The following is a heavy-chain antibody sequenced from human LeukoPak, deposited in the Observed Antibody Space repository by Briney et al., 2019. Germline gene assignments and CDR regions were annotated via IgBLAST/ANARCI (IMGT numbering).Heavy chain of an antibody. Sequence: GGSLRLSCAASGFSFTTYGMHWVRQAPLKGLEWLAAISYDGRNQNYADSVKGRFTIFRDNSQNTLYLQMNSLRAEDTALYYCVKDRTINGRSSPFDSWGQGILVTVPS. V-gene: IGHV3-30*18. D-gene: IGHD1-26*01. J-gene: IGHJ4*02. CDR1: GFSFTTYG. CDR3: VKDRTINGRSSPFDS. CDR2: ISYDGRNQ.